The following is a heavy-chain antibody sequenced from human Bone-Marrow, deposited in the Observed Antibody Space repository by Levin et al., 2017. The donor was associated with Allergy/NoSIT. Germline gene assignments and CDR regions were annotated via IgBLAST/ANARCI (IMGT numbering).Heavy chain of an antibody. Sequence: TSETLSLTCAVSGFSISSGGYSWGWIRQPPGKGLEWIGYIYQSGSTYYNPSLKSRVTISVDKSKNDFSLKVYSVTASDTAVYFCARGGDGAPFDYWGQGILVIVSS. D-gene: IGHD4-17*01. CDR3: ARGGDGAPFDY. V-gene: IGHV4-30-2*01. J-gene: IGHJ4*02. CDR1: GFSISSGGYS. CDR2: IYQSGST.